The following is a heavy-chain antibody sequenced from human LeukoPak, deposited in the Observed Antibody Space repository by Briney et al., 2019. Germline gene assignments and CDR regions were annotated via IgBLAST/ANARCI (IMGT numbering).Heavy chain of an antibody. CDR1: GYTFINFG. J-gene: IGHJ4*02. CDR3: ARDGTSTDDY. CDR2: ISGNNDNP. Sequence: ASVKVSCKASGYTFINFGSSWVRQAPGQGLEWMGWISGNNDNPNYGQNFQGRFTVTTDSSTSTAYMELRNLRSDDTAVYYCARDGTSTDDYWGQGTLVTVSS. D-gene: IGHD2-2*01. V-gene: IGHV1-18*01.